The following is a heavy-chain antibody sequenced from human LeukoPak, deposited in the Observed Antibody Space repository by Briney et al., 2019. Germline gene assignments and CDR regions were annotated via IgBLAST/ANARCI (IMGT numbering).Heavy chain of an antibody. CDR2: IGAHNGVT. J-gene: IGHJ4*02. Sequence: GASVKVSCKTSGYPFDNFGLTWVRQAPGRGLEWLGWIGAHNGVTHSAQSFRGRLAMTTDTSTNTAYLELRSLQSDDTAVYYCARDRVGGDLTGASLYWGQGTRVTVSS. CDR1: GYPFDNFG. V-gene: IGHV1-18*04. CDR3: ARDRVGGDLTGASLY. D-gene: IGHD2-21*01.